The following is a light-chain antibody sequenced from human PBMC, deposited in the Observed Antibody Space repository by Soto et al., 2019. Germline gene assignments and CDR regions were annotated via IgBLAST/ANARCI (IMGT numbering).Light chain of an antibody. V-gene: IGLV2-14*01. CDR2: GVS. Sequence: QSALTQPGSVSGSPGQSITISCTGTSSDVGGYNYVSWYQQHPGKAPKLMIYGVSNRPSGVSYRFSASKSGNTAFLTIPGLQAEDEADYYCSSYSSTYTLVVFGGGTKLTVL. CDR3: SSYSSTYTLVV. J-gene: IGLJ2*01. CDR1: SSDVGGYNY.